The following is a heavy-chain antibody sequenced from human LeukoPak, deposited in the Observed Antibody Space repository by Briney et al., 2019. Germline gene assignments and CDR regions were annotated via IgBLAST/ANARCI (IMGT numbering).Heavy chain of an antibody. J-gene: IGHJ4*02. CDR3: ARDEEYCSGGSCFDY. CDR1: GGSISSYY. Sequence: PSETLSLTCTVSGGSISSYYWSWIRQPAGKGLEWIGRIYTSGSTNYNPSLKSRVTMSVDTSKNQFSLKLSSVTAADTAVYYCARDEEYCSGGSCFDYWGQGTLVTVSS. D-gene: IGHD2-15*01. CDR2: IYTSGST. V-gene: IGHV4-4*07.